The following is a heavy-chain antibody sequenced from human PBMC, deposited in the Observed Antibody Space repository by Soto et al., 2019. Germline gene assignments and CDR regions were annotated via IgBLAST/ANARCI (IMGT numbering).Heavy chain of an antibody. CDR1: GGSFSGYY. CDR3: ARGHTLRYFDWLNGNWFDP. CDR2: INHSGST. V-gene: IGHV4-34*01. J-gene: IGHJ5*02. D-gene: IGHD3-9*01. Sequence: SETLSLTCAVYGGSFSGYYWSWIRQPPGKGLEWIGEINHSGSTNYNPSHKSRITKSVDTSKNQISLKLSSVTAADTAVFYCARGHTLRYFDWLNGNWFDPWGQGTLVTVSS.